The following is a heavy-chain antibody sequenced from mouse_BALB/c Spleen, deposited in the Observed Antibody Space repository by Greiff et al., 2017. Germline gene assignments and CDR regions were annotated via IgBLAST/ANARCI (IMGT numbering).Heavy chain of an antibody. Sequence: EVKLMESGGGLVQPGGSLKLSCAASGFTFSSYTMSWVRQTPEKRLEWVAYISNGGGSTYYPDTVKGRFTISRDNAKNTLYLQMSSLKSEDTAMYYCLYYRYDGYAMDYWGQGTSVTVSS. CDR1: GFTFSSYT. V-gene: IGHV5-12-2*01. CDR3: LYYRYDGYAMDY. D-gene: IGHD2-14*01. J-gene: IGHJ4*01. CDR2: ISNGGGST.